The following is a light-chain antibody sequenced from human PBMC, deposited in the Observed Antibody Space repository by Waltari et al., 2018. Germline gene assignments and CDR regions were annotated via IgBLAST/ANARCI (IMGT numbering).Light chain of an antibody. V-gene: IGLV3-19*01. CDR1: ILRSFH. CDR3: HSRDASGVGGA. CDR2: DQN. Sequence: TQDPAVSVAVGQTVRITCQGDILRSFHASWYQQRPGQAPKLLIYDQNNRPSGVPGRFSGSSSDNTASLTITGAQAEDEAYYYCHSRDASGVGGAFGGGTKLTVL. J-gene: IGLJ2*01.